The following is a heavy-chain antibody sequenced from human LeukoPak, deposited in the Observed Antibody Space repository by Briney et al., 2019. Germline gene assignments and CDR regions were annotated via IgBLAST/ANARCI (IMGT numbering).Heavy chain of an antibody. V-gene: IGHV1-18*01. CDR3: AREASSGWYRAQFDY. Sequence: GASVKVSCKASGYTFTSYGISWVRQAPGQGLEWMGWISAYNGNTNYAQKLQGRVTMTTDTPTSTAYMELRSLRSDDTAVYYCAREASSGWYRAQFDYWGQGTLVTVSS. D-gene: IGHD6-19*01. J-gene: IGHJ4*02. CDR1: GYTFTSYG. CDR2: ISAYNGNT.